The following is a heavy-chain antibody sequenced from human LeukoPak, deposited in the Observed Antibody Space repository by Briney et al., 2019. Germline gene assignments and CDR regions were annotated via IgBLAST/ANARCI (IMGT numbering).Heavy chain of an antibody. V-gene: IGHV4-39*07. D-gene: IGHD2-2*01. J-gene: IGHJ4*02. CDR2: IYYSGST. CDR1: GGSISSSSYY. Sequence: KPSETLSLTCTVSGGSISSSSYYWGWIRQPPGKGLEWIGSIYYSGSTYYNPSLKSRVTISVDTSKNQFSLKLSSVTAADTAVYYCARRGRRYCSSTSCYDLDYWGQGTLVTVSS. CDR3: ARRGRRYCSSTSCYDLDY.